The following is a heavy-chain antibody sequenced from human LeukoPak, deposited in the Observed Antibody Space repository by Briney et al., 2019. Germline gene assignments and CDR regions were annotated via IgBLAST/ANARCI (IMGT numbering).Heavy chain of an antibody. CDR1: GFTFGDYA. Sequence: PGGSLRRSCTASGFTFGDYAMSWVRQAPGKGLEWVGFIRSKAYGGTTEYAASVKGRFTISRDDSKSIAYLQMNSLKTEDTAVYYCTRSSAAAGYFQHWGQGTLVTVSS. J-gene: IGHJ1*01. V-gene: IGHV3-49*04. CDR3: TRSSAAAGYFQH. D-gene: IGHD6-13*01. CDR2: IRSKAYGGTT.